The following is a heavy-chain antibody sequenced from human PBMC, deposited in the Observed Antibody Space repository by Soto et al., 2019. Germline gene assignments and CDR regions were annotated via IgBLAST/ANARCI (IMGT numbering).Heavy chain of an antibody. D-gene: IGHD6-19*01. CDR3: ARDPGRQWLALAHPDY. CDR1: GYTFTSYG. J-gene: IGHJ4*02. V-gene: IGHV1-18*01. CDR2: ISAYNGNT. Sequence: QVQLVQSGAEVKKPGASVKVSCKASGYTFTSYGISWVRQAPGQGLEWMGWISAYNGNTNYAQKLQGRVTMTTATSTSTDYMELRSLRSDDTAVYYCARDPGRQWLALAHPDYWGQGTLVTVSS.